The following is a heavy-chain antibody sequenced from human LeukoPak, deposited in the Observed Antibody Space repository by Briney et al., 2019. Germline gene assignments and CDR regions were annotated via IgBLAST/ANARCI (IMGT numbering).Heavy chain of an antibody. CDR2: IYYSGST. D-gene: IGHD4-17*01. V-gene: IGHV4-39*07. J-gene: IGHJ4*02. Sequence: SETLSLTCTVSGGSISSSSYYWGWIRQPPGKGLEWIGSIYYSGSTYYNPSLKSRVTPSIDTSRKQFSLNLRSVTVADAGIYYCTRMTTGHDYWGQGTLVTVSS. CDR3: TRMTTGHDY. CDR1: GGSISSSSYY.